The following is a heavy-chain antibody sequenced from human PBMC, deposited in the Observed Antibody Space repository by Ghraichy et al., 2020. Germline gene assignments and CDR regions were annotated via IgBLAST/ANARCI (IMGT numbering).Heavy chain of an antibody. J-gene: IGHJ5*02. Sequence: PSVKVSCKASGYTFTGYYMHWVRQAPGQGLEWMGWINPNSGDTNYAQKFQGWVTMTRDTSISTAYMELSRLRSDDTAVYYCARTRRSGYGYNWFDPWGQGTLVTVSS. CDR1: GYTFTGYY. CDR3: ARTRRSGYGYNWFDP. V-gene: IGHV1-2*04. D-gene: IGHD5-12*01. CDR2: INPNSGDT.